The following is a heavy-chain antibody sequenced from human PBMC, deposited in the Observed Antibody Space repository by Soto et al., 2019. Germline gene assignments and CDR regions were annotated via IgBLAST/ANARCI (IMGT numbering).Heavy chain of an antibody. CDR2: ISSSSSYI. J-gene: IGHJ5*02. Sequence: GVCLRFSCSSSGSTFSSYSMNWVRQTPGKGLEWVSSISSSSSYIYYADSVKGRFTISRDNAKNSLYLQMNSLRAEDTAVYYCAREYSYGSWNWFDPWGQGHLVTVAS. CDR1: GSTFSSYS. CDR3: AREYSYGSWNWFDP. V-gene: IGHV3-21*01. D-gene: IGHD5-18*01.